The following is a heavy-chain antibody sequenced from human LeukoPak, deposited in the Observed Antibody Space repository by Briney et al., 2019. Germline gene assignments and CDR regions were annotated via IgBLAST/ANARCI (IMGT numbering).Heavy chain of an antibody. V-gene: IGHV4-61*02. CDR1: GGSISSGSYY. CDR2: IYTSGST. Sequence: SETLSLTCTVSGGSISSGSYYWSWIRQPAGKGLEWIGRIYTSGSTNYNPSLKSRVTISVDTSKNQFSLKLSSVTAADTAVYYCARGAWLYNPHFDYWGQGTLVTVSS. D-gene: IGHD2-15*01. J-gene: IGHJ4*02. CDR3: ARGAWLYNPHFDY.